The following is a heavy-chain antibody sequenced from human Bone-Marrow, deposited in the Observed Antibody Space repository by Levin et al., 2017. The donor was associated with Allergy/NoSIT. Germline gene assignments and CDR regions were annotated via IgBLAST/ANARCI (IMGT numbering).Heavy chain of an antibody. D-gene: IGHD3-3*01. V-gene: IGHV3-23*01. CDR2: ISGSGGST. Sequence: GESLKISCAASGFTFSSYAMSWVRQAPGKGLEWVSAISGSGGSTYYADSVKGRFTISRDNSKNTLYLQMNSLRAEDTAVYYCAKIPDDDFWSGDSCFDYWGQGTLVTVSS. CDR3: AKIPDDDFWSGDSCFDY. J-gene: IGHJ4*02. CDR1: GFTFSSYA.